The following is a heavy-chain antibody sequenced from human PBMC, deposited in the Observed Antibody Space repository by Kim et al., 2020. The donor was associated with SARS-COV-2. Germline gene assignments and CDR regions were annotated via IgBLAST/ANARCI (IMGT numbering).Heavy chain of an antibody. CDR1: GFAFPTYW. Sequence: GGSLRLSCAASGFAFPTYWIHWVRQVPGKGRVWVSSINTDGSYSNNADAVKGRFTTSRDNAKNTVYLQMDSLRVEDTAVYYCARSVAVGTFDPWGPGTLVIVSS. V-gene: IGHV3-74*01. CDR3: ARSVAVGTFDP. J-gene: IGHJ5*02. D-gene: IGHD6-19*01. CDR2: INTDGSYS.